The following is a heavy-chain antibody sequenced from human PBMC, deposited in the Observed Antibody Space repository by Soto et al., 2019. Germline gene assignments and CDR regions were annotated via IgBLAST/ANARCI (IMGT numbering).Heavy chain of an antibody. D-gene: IGHD3-22*01. V-gene: IGHV4-59*08. CDR1: GGSISPYY. CDR3: ARAPREYYDSSGYYYGAFDI. J-gene: IGHJ3*02. CDR2: IYYSGSS. Sequence: SETLSLTCTVSGGSISPYYWSWIRQPSGKGLEWIGYIYYSGSSNYNPSHKSRVTISVDTSKNQFSLKLSSVTAADTAVYYCARAPREYYDSSGYYYGAFDIWGQGTMVTVSS.